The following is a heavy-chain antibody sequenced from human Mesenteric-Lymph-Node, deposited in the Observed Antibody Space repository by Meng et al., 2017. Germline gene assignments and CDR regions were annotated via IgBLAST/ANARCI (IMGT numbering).Heavy chain of an antibody. J-gene: IGHJ5*02. CDR2: IYYSGST. CDR1: GGSISSGDYY. CDR3: ARDRKHYGERGWFDP. Sequence: QVEPQESGPGLVKPSQTLSLTCTVSGGSISSGDYYWSWIRQPPGKGLEWIGYIYYSGSTHYNPSLKSRVTISVDTSKNQFSLKVSSVTAADTAVYYCARDRKHYGERGWFDPWGQGTLVTVSS. V-gene: IGHV4-30-4*01. D-gene: IGHD4-17*01.